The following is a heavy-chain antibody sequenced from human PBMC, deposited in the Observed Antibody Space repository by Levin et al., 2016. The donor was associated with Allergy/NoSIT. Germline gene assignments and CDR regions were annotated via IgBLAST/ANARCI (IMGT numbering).Heavy chain of an antibody. J-gene: IGHJ5*02. CDR2: IWYDGSKE. CDR1: GFIFNNYG. V-gene: IGHV3-33*01. Sequence: GESLKISCAASGFIFNNYGMHWVRQAPGKGLEWVAVIWYDGSKEYYADSVKGRFTISRDNSKNTLYLQMNSLRAEDTAVYYCARTGGSSSWYETTSGWFDPWGQGTLVTVSS. CDR3: ARTGGSSSWYETTSGWFDP. D-gene: IGHD6-13*01.